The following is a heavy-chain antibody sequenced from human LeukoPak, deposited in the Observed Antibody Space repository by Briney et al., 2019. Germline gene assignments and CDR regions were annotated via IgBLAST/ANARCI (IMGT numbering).Heavy chain of an antibody. V-gene: IGHV1-46*01. CDR3: ARDSSGPVWFDP. CDR2: INPSGGST. J-gene: IGHJ5*02. D-gene: IGHD6-25*01. Sequence: AASVKVSCKASVYTFTSYYMHWVRQAPGQGLEWMGIINPSGGSTSYAQKFQGRVTMTRNTSISTAYMELSSLRSEDTAVYYCARDSSGPVWFDPWGQGTLVTVSS. CDR1: VYTFTSYY.